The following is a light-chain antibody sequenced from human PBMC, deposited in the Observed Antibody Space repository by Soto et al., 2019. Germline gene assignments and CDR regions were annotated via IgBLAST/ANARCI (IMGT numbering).Light chain of an antibody. V-gene: IGKV1-5*03. CDR1: QSISSW. J-gene: IGKJ1*01. CDR2: KAS. CDR3: QQYSSYSRT. Sequence: DIQMTQSPSTLSASVGDRVTITCRASQSISSWLAWYQQKPGKAPKLLIYKASSLESEVPSRFSGSGSGTEFTLTISSLQPDDFATHYCQQYSSYSRTFGQGTKVEIK.